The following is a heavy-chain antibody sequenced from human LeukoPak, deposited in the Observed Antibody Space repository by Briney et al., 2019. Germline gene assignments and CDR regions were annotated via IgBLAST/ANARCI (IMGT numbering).Heavy chain of an antibody. CDR1: GFSFGNYA. CDR2: ISGTGGAT. J-gene: IGHJ5*01. Sequence: GGSLRLSCVASGFSFGNYAMSWVRQAPGKGLQWVSQISGTGGATWYAGFARDRFTISRDNSKKTLYLQMSGPRVEDTAMYYCVKDPRDTYGTNWFVSWGQGTLLIVSS. V-gene: IGHV3-23*01. D-gene: IGHD2-21*01. CDR3: VKDPRDTYGTNWFVS.